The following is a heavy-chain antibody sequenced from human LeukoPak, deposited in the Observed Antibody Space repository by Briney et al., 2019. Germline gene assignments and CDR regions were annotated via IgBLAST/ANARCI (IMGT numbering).Heavy chain of an antibody. Sequence: GESLKISCKGSGYIFTSYWIGWGRQMPGKGLEGMGIIYPGDSDTRYSPSFQGQVTISADKSISTAYLQWSSLKASDTAMYYCARRRGGNSGHLDYWGQGTLVTVSS. J-gene: IGHJ4*02. CDR3: ARRRGGNSGHLDY. D-gene: IGHD4-23*01. V-gene: IGHV5-51*01. CDR2: IYPGDSDT. CDR1: GYIFTSYW.